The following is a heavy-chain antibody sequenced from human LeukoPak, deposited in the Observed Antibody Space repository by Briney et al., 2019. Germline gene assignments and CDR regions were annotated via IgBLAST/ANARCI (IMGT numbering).Heavy chain of an antibody. Sequence: SETLSLTCTVSGGSISSYYWSWIRQPPGKGLEWIGYIYYSGSTNYNPSLKGRVTISVDTSKNQFSLKLSSVTAADTAVYYCARIAVAGTFLDYWGQGTLVTVSS. CDR1: GGSISSYY. CDR3: ARIAVAGTFLDY. CDR2: IYYSGST. D-gene: IGHD6-19*01. V-gene: IGHV4-59*01. J-gene: IGHJ4*02.